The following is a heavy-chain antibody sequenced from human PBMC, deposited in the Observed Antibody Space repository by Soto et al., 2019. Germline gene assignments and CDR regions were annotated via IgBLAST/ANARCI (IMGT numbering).Heavy chain of an antibody. CDR2: ISAYNGNT. J-gene: IGHJ6*03. V-gene: IGHV1-18*01. CDR1: GYTFTSYG. D-gene: IGHD2-2*02. CDR3: AISGYCSSTSCYIHYYYYMDV. Sequence: ASVKVSCKASGYTFTSYGISWVRQAPGQGLERKGWISAYNGNTNYAQKLQGRVTMTTATSTSTAYMELRSLRSDDTAVYYFAISGYCSSTSCYIHYYYYMDVWGKGTTVTVSS.